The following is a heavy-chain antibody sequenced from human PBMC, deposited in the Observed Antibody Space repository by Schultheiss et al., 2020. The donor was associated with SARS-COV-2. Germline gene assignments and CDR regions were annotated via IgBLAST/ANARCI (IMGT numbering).Heavy chain of an antibody. D-gene: IGHD2-21*02. CDR3: ADEAGDCGGDCYAVY. J-gene: IGHJ4*02. V-gene: IGHV1-69*05. CDR1: GGTFSSYA. Sequence: SVKVSCKASGGTFSSYAISWVRQAPGQGLEWMGGIIPIFGTANYAQKFQGRVIMTTDTSTSTAYMELSSLRSEDTAVYYCADEAGDCGGDCYAVYWGQGTLVTVSS. CDR2: IIPIFGTA.